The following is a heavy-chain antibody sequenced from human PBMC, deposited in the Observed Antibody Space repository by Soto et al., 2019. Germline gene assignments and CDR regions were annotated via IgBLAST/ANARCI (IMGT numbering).Heavy chain of an antibody. CDR2: IIPIFGTA. CDR3: AREGYCSSTSCYHSYGMDV. J-gene: IGHJ6*02. Sequence: SVKVSCKASGGTFSSYAISWVRQAPGQGLEWMGGIIPIFGTANYAQKFQGRVTITADKSTSTAYMELSSLRSEDTAVYYCAREGYCSSTSCYHSYGMDVWGQGTTVTVSS. CDR1: GGTFSSYA. D-gene: IGHD2-2*01. V-gene: IGHV1-69*06.